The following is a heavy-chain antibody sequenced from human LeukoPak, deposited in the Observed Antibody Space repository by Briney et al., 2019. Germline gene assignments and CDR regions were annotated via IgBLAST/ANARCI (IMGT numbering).Heavy chain of an antibody. J-gene: IGHJ6*02. Sequence: SETLSLTCTVSGGAISSYYWSWIRQPPGKGLEWIGYIYYSGSTNYNPSLKSRVTISVDTSKNQFSLKLSSVTAADTAVYYCARRGYYYYYGMDVWGQGTTVTVSS. V-gene: IGHV4-59*08. CDR1: GGAISSYY. CDR3: ARRGYYYYYGMDV. CDR2: IYYSGST.